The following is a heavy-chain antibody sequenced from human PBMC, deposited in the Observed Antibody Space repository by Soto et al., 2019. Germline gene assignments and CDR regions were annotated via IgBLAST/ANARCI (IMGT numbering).Heavy chain of an antibody. CDR3: ARGDSGYDPLDY. J-gene: IGHJ4*02. CDR1: GGSFRDYY. CDR2: ISHSGGT. V-gene: IGHV4-34*01. D-gene: IGHD5-12*01. Sequence: PSETLSLTCAVYGGSFRDYYWSWIRQPPGKGLEWIGEISHSGGTNYNPSLKSRVTISVDKSKNQFSLKLSSVTAADTAVYYCARGDSGYDPLDYWGQGTLVTVSS.